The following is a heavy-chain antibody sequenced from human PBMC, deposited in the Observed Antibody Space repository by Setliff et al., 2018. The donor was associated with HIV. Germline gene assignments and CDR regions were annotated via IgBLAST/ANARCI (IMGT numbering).Heavy chain of an antibody. Sequence: SETLSLTCTVSGVSMNTSPYLWGWIRQPPGKELEWIASIGYGGATHYSPSLKSRVTISVDESKNQFSLKLTSVTAADTAVYYCARVRGNGSPGYFDYWGQGTLVTVSS. D-gene: IGHD1-26*01. CDR3: ARVRGNGSPGYFDY. J-gene: IGHJ4*02. CDR2: IGYGGAT. V-gene: IGHV4-39*07. CDR1: GVSMNTSPYL.